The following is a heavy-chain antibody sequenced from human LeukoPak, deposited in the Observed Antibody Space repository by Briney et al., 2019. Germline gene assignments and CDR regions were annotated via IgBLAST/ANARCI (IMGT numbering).Heavy chain of an antibody. CDR2: ISAYNGNT. D-gene: IGHD3-22*01. V-gene: IGHV1-18*01. CDR1: GDTFTSYG. CDR3: ARDMNGQWLAVRYYYNLAGMDV. Sequence: ASVKVSCKASGDTFTSYGISWVRQAPGQGLEWMGWISAYNGNTNYAQKFQGRVTMTTDTSTSTAYMELRSLRSDDTAVYYCARDMNGQWLAVRYYYNLAGMDVWGQGTTLTVSS. J-gene: IGHJ6*02.